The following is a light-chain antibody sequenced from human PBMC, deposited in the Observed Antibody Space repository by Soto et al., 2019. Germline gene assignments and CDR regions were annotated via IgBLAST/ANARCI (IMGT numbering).Light chain of an antibody. CDR3: QQYYNWPLT. V-gene: IGKV3-15*01. J-gene: IGKJ4*01. Sequence: ELLMTQSPATLSVSPGERATLSCRASQSFSSNVAWYQQKPGQAPRLHIYGTSTRVTGIPARFSGSGSGTEFTLTISSLQSEDSEVYYCQQYYNWPLTFGGGTKVDIK. CDR1: QSFSSN. CDR2: GTS.